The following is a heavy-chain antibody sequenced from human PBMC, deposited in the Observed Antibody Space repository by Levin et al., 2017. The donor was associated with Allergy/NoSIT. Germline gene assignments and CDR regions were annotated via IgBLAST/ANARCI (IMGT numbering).Heavy chain of an antibody. Sequence: GGSLRLSCAASGFTFSSYSMNWVRQAPGKGLEWVSYISSSSSTIYYADSVKGRFSISRDNAKNSLYLQMNSLRAEDTAVYYCARDPWVQAFDSWGQGTMVTVSS. D-gene: IGHD5-18*01. CDR2: ISSSSSTI. CDR1: GFTFSSYS. CDR3: ARDPWVQAFDS. V-gene: IGHV3-48*01. J-gene: IGHJ3*02.